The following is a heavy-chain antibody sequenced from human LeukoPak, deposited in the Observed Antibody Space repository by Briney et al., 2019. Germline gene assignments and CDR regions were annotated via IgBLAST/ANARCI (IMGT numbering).Heavy chain of an antibody. D-gene: IGHD3-22*01. J-gene: IGHJ4*02. CDR1: GGSISSYY. V-gene: IGHV4-59*08. CDR3: ASPDSITYYYDSSGYPQGLRFDY. CDR2: IYYSGST. Sequence: SETLSLTCTVSGGSISSYYWSWIRQPPGKGLEWIGYIYYSGSTNYNPSLKSRVTISVDTSKNQFSLKLSSVTAADTAVYYCASPDSITYYYDSSGYPQGLRFDYWGQGTLVTVSS.